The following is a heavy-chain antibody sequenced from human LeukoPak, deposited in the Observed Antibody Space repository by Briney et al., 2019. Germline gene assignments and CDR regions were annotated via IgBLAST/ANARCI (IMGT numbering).Heavy chain of an antibody. D-gene: IGHD3-10*01. Sequence: IPSVTLSLTCTVSGDSISSSNCYWGWIRQPPGKGLEWIGSIYFSGGTYYNASLKSRVTISVDTSKNQFSLKLSSVTAAYTAVYYCARGERAFGIWGQGTMVTVSS. CDR3: ARGERAFGI. V-gene: IGHV4-39*01. CDR2: IYFSGGT. CDR1: GDSISSSNCY. J-gene: IGHJ3*02.